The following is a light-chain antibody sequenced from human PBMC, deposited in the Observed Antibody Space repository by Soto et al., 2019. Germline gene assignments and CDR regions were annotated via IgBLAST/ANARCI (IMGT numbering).Light chain of an antibody. CDR2: GAS. CDR1: PSVSGSN. V-gene: IGKV3-20*01. CDR3: QQYGS. Sequence: EIVLTQSPGTLSFSPGERATLSCRASPSVSGSNLAWYQQKPGQAPRLVIYGASSRATGIPDRFSGSGSGTDFTLTISRLEPEDFAVYYWQQYGSFGQGTKVEIK. J-gene: IGKJ1*01.